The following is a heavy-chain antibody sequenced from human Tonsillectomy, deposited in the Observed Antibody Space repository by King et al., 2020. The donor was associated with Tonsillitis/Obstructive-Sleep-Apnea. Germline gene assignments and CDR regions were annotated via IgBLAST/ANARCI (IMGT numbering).Heavy chain of an antibody. J-gene: IGHJ4*02. CDR2: IWYDGSNK. V-gene: IGHV3-33*01. D-gene: IGHD5-12*01. Sequence: QLVQSGGGVVQPGRSLRLSCAASGFTFSSYGMHWVRQAPGTGLEWVAVIWYDGSNKYYADSVKGRFTISRDNSKNTLYLQMNSLRAEDTAVYYCAREPTIDEPPDYWGQGTRVTVSS. CDR3: AREPTIDEPPDY. CDR1: GFTFSSYG.